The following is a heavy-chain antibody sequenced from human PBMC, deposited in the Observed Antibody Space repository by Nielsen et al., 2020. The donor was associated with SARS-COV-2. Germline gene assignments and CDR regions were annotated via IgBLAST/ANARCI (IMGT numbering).Heavy chain of an antibody. CDR3: ARDYPDSSSGYYSSSDAFDI. V-gene: IGHV4-59*02. CDR1: GGSVSSYY. CDR2: FYYSGST. J-gene: IGHJ3*02. D-gene: IGHD3-22*01. Sequence: SETLSLTCTVSGGSVSSYYWSWIRQPPGKGLEWIGYFYYSGSTNYNPSLKSRATISVDTSKNQVSLNLNSVTGADTAIYYCARDYPDSSSGYYSSSDAFDIWGQGTMVTVSS.